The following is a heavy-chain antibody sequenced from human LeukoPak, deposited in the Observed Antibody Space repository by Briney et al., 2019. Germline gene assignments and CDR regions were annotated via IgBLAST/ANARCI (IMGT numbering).Heavy chain of an antibody. D-gene: IGHD5-24*01. CDR3: GRGWAVDF. V-gene: IGHV3-48*01. J-gene: IGHJ4*02. Sequence: PGGSLRLSCETSGFSFSSYPMSWVRQAPGKGLEWLSSTSGNGDAIYYADSVKGRFTIARDNARNSLYLQMNNLRAEDTAVYYCGRGWAVDFWGQGTLVTVSS. CDR2: TSGNGDAI. CDR1: GFSFSSYP.